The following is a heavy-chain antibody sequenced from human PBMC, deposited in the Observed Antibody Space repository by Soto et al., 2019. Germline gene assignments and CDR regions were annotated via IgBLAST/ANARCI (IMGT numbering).Heavy chain of an antibody. CDR3: ARGGKDIVLVPAAIKDYHYGMDV. J-gene: IGHJ6*02. Sequence: QVQLVQSGAEVKKPGASVKVSCKASGYTFTSYDINWVRQATGQGLEWMGWMNPNSGNTGYAQKFQGRVTMTRNTSISTAYMELSSLRSEDTAVYYCARGGKDIVLVPAAIKDYHYGMDVWGQGTTVTVSS. CDR1: GYTFTSYD. CDR2: MNPNSGNT. V-gene: IGHV1-8*01. D-gene: IGHD2-2*01.